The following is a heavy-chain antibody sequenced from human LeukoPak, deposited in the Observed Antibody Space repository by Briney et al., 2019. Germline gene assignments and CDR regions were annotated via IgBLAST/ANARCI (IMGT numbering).Heavy chain of an antibody. CDR3: ARGSIAAAQRGYYYYYMDV. D-gene: IGHD6-13*01. J-gene: IGHJ6*03. CDR1: GGSFSGYY. V-gene: IGHV4-34*01. CDR2: INHSSST. Sequence: PSETLSLTCAVYGGSFSGYYWNWIRQPPGKGLEWIGAINHSSSTNYYPSLKNRVTISVDTSKNQYSLKLSSLTAADTAVYYCARGSIAAAQRGYYYYYMDVWGKGTTVTVSS.